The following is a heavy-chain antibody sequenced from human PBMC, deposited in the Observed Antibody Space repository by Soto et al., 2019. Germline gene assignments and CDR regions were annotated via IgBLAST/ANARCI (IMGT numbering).Heavy chain of an antibody. J-gene: IGHJ4*02. CDR2: IIPIFGTA. CDR3: ARGGSGYYYAFDY. Sequence: SVKVSCKASGGTFSSYAISWVRQAPGQGLEWMGGIIPIFGTANYAQKFQGRVTITADESTSTAYMELSSLRSEDTAVYYCARGGSGYYYAFDYWGQGTLVTVSS. CDR1: GGTFSSYA. D-gene: IGHD3-22*01. V-gene: IGHV1-69*13.